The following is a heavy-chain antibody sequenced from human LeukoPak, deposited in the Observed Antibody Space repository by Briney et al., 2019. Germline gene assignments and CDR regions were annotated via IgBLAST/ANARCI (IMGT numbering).Heavy chain of an antibody. V-gene: IGHV3-7*01. D-gene: IGHD1-26*01. CDR1: GSTFSNYY. CDR2: IKQDGSVK. J-gene: IGHJ4*02. Sequence: QPGGSLRLSCAASGSTFSNYYMSWVRQAPGKGLEWVANIKQDGSVKYNVDSVKGRFTISRDNAKNSLHLQMNNLTAEDTAVFYCARATRPYGTYVFDHWSQGILVTVSS. CDR3: ARATRPYGTYVFDH.